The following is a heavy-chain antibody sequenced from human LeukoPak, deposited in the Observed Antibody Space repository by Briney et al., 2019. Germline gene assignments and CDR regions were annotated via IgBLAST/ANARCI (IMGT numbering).Heavy chain of an antibody. J-gene: IGHJ6*03. Sequence: ASVKVSCKASGYTFTSYDINWVRQATGQGLEWMGWMNPNSGNTGYAQKFQGRVTITRNTSISTAYMELSSLRSEDTAVYCCARGPFGVVIPYYYYYYMDVWGKGTTVTVSS. CDR1: GYTFTSYD. D-gene: IGHD3-3*01. CDR3: ARGPFGVVIPYYYYYYMDV. V-gene: IGHV1-8*03. CDR2: MNPNSGNT.